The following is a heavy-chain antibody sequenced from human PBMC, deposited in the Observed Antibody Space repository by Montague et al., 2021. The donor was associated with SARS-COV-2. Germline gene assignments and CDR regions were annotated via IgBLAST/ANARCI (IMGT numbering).Heavy chain of an antibody. Sequence: VKPTQTLTLTCTFSGFSLSTSGMCVSWIRQPPGKALEWLARIDWDDDKYSSTSLKTRLTISKDTSKNQVVLTMTNMDPVDTATYYCARRTYDILTGYDYGMDVWGQGTTVTVSS. D-gene: IGHD3-9*01. CDR2: IDWDDDK. V-gene: IGHV2-70*11. CDR3: ARRTYDILTGYDYGMDV. J-gene: IGHJ6*02. CDR1: GFSLSTSGMC.